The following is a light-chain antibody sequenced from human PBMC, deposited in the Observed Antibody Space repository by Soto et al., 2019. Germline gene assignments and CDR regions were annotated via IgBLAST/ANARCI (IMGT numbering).Light chain of an antibody. J-gene: IGKJ1*01. CDR3: RQHSNSPWT. CDR1: QTISNNY. CDR2: AVS. Sequence: EIVLTQSPGTLTLSPGESAALSCRASQTISNNYLVWYRQTPGQAPRLLIYAVSSRAAGIPDRLSGSGSGIELALNIDRLEPDDNAVRSCRQHSNSPWTFGQGTRVEI. V-gene: IGKV3-20*01.